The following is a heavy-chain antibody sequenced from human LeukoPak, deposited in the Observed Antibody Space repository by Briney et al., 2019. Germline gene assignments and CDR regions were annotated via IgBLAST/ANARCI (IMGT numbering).Heavy chain of an antibody. D-gene: IGHD3-9*01. Sequence: GSLRLSCAASGFTFSDYYMSWIRQVQGNWLEWVSYIGRSGTTIHYADSVKGRFTISWDNAKQSLYLKMNSMRTEYTAIYYCKRSGKIYFDWLLDYWGQGTLVSVSS. J-gene: IGHJ4*02. V-gene: IGHV3-11*04. CDR2: IGRSGTTI. CDR1: GFTFSDYY. CDR3: KRSGKIYFDWLLDY.